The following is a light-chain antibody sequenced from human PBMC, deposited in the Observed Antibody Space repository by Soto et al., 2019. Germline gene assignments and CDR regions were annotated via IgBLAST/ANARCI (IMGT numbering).Light chain of an antibody. CDR1: HDISNY. CDR2: DAS. J-gene: IGKJ5*01. CDR3: QQFDQA. V-gene: IGKV1-33*01. Sequence: DIQMTQSPSSLSASVGDRVTITCQASHDISNYLNWYQQKPGKAPKLLIYDASNLETGVPSRFSGSGSGTHFTFTISSLQPEDIATYYCQQFDQAFGPGTRLEIK.